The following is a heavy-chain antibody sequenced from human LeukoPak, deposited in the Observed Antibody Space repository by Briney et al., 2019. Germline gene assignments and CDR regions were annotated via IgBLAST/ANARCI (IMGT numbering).Heavy chain of an antibody. CDR1: GGTFSSYA. CDR2: IIPIFGTA. V-gene: IGHV1-69*13. J-gene: IGHJ3*02. CDR3: ARGGIETIVGAPGHAFDI. Sequence: ASVKVSCKASGGTFSSYAISWVRQAPGQGLEWMGGIIPIFGTANYAQKFQGRVTITADESTSTAYMELSSLRSEDTAVYYCARGGIETIVGAPGHAFDIWGQGTMVTVSS. D-gene: IGHD1-26*01.